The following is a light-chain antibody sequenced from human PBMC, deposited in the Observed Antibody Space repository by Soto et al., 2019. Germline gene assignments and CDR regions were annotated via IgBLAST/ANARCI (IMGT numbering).Light chain of an antibody. J-gene: IGLJ3*02. V-gene: IGLV2-11*01. CDR1: TSDVGGYNY. Sequence: QSALTQPRSVSGSPGQSVTISCTGTTSDVGGYNYVSWYQQHPGKAPKLMIYDVSKRPAGVPDRFSGSKSGNTDSLTITGLQPEDEADYYCSSYAGSNTWVFGGGTKLPVL. CDR3: SSYAGSNTWV. CDR2: DVS.